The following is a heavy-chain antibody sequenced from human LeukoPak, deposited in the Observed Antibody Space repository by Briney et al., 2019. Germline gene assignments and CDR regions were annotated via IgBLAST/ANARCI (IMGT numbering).Heavy chain of an antibody. V-gene: IGHV5-51*01. CDR3: ARGGRDGYNYDAFDI. Sequence: GESLKISCKGSGYSFTSYWIGWVRQMPGKGLEWMGIIYPGDSDTRYSPSFQGQVTISADKSISTAYLQWSSLKASDTAMYYCARGGRDGYNYDAFDIWGQGTMVTVSS. J-gene: IGHJ3*02. CDR2: IYPGDSDT. D-gene: IGHD5-24*01. CDR1: GYSFTSYW.